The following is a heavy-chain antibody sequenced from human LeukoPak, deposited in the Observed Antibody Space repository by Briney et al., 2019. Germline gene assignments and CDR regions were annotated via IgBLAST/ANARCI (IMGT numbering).Heavy chain of an antibody. CDR1: GFTFSSYA. J-gene: IGHJ4*02. D-gene: IGHD2-2*01. V-gene: IGHV3-23*01. CDR2: LGGSGGST. CDR3: AKDSGYCSSTSCYAGDY. Sequence: GGSLRLSCAASGFTFSSYAMSWVRQAPGKGLEWVSALGGSGGSTYYADSVKGRFTISRDNSKNTLYLQMNSLRAEDTAVYYCAKDSGYCSSTSCYAGDYWGQGTLVTVSS.